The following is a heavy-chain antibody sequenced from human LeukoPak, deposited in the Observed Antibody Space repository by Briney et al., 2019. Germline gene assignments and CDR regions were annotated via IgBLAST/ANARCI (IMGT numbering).Heavy chain of an antibody. J-gene: IGHJ3*01. D-gene: IGHD1-26*01. CDR2: IRSDGKYK. CDR3: ATEGGSSDAFAF. CDR1: GFTFITYG. V-gene: IGHV3-30*02. Sequence: PGGSLRLSCAAPGFTFITYGMHWVRQAPGKGLEWVAYIRSDGKYKPCADSVKGRFTISRDNSKNTMYLQMNSLRIDDTAVYYCATEGGSSDAFAFWGQETKVTVSS.